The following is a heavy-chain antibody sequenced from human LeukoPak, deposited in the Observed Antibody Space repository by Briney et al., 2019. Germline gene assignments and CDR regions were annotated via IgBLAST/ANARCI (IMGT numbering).Heavy chain of an antibody. J-gene: IGHJ3*02. D-gene: IGHD4-11*01. CDR2: INHSGST. V-gene: IGHV4-34*09. CDR1: GGSFSGYY. Sequence: SETLSLTCAVYGGSFSGYYWSWIRQPPGKGLEWIGEINHSGSTYYNPSLKSRVTISVDTSKSQFSLKLSSVTAADTAVYYCARENNYGFDIWGQGTMVTVFS. CDR3: ARENNYGFDI.